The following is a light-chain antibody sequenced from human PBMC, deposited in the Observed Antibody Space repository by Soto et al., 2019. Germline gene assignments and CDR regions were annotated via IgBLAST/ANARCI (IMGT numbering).Light chain of an antibody. Sequence: EVVMTQSPPTLSVSPGERATLSCRASQSVSNKLAWYQQKPGQAPRLLIYGASTRATDIPARFSGSGSGTEFTLTISSLQSEDFAFYYCQQYNDWLFTFGPGTKVDIK. V-gene: IGKV3-15*01. CDR1: QSVSNK. J-gene: IGKJ3*01. CDR2: GAS. CDR3: QQYNDWLFT.